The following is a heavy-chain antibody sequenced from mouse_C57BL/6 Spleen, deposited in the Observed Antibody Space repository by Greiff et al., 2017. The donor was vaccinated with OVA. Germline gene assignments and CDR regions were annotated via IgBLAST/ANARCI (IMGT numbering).Heavy chain of an antibody. CDR3: ARFGSSILYAMDY. V-gene: IGHV1-69*01. D-gene: IGHD1-1*01. CDR1: GYTFTSYW. CDR2: IDPSDSYT. Sequence: QVQLQQPGAELVMPGASVKLSCKASGYTFTSYWMHWVKQRPGQGLEWIGEIDPSDSYTNYNQKFKGKSTLTVDKSSSTAYMQLSSLTSEDSAVYYCARFGSSILYAMDYWGQGTSVTVSS. J-gene: IGHJ4*01.